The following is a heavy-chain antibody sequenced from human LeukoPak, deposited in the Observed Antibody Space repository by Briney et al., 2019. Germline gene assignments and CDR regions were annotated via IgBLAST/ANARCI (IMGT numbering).Heavy chain of an antibody. J-gene: IGHJ4*02. CDR2: INHSGST. V-gene: IGHV4-34*01. D-gene: IGHD2-15*01. CDR3: ASLYCSGGSCYSGFDY. CDR1: GGSFSGYY. Sequence: SETLSPTCAVYGGSFSGYYWSWIRQPPGKGLEWIGEINHSGSTNYNPSLKSRVTISVDTSKNQFSLKLSSVTAADTAVYYCASLYCSGGSCYSGFDYWGQGTMVTVSS.